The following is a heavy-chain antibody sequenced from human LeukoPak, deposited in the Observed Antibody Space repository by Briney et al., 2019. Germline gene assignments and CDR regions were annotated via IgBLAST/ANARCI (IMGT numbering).Heavy chain of an antibody. V-gene: IGHV3-21*04. CDR1: GFTFNTYS. J-gene: IGHJ4*02. CDR2: IDSSGGYM. D-gene: IGHD6-19*01. Sequence: PGGSLRLSCAASGFTFNTYSMNWARQAPGKGLEWVSSIDSSGGYMFYTDSVKGRFIISRDNAKDSLYLQMNNLRAEDTAVYYCAKSTIAVAGRSDFDYWGQGTLVTVSS. CDR3: AKSTIAVAGRSDFDY.